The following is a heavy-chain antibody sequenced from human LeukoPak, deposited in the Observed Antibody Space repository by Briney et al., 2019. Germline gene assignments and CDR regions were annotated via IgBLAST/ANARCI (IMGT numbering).Heavy chain of an antibody. CDR1: GFTFDDYG. J-gene: IGHJ5*02. CDR2: VNWNGIST. D-gene: IGHD1-14*01. CDR3: AKDTTPPKAGFDP. V-gene: IGHV3-20*04. Sequence: GGSLRLSCAASGFTFDDYGMSWVRQAPGKGLEWVSGVNWNGISTTYADSVKGRFTISRDNSKNTLYLQMNSLRAEDTAVYYCAKDTTPPKAGFDPWGQGTLVTVSS.